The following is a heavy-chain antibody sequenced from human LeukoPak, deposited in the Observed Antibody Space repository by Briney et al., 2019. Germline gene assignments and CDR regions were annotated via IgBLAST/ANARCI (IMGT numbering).Heavy chain of an antibody. J-gene: IGHJ4*02. V-gene: IGHV4-59*08. CDR2: IYYSGST. D-gene: IGHD5-12*01. CDR1: GGSISSYY. Sequence: SETLFLTCTVSGGSISSYYWSWIRQPPGKGLEWIGYIYYSGSTNYNPSLKSRVTISVDTSKNQFSLKLSSVTAADTAVYYCARQGGYSGYDLDYWGQGTLVTVSS. CDR3: ARQGGYSGYDLDY.